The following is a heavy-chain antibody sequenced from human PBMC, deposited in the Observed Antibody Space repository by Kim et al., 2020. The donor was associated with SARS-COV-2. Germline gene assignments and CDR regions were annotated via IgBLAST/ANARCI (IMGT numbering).Heavy chain of an antibody. Sequence: SLKSRVTISVDTSKNQFSLKLSSVTAADTAVYYCASSHELGWPYYYGMDVWGQGTTVTVSS. D-gene: IGHD7-27*01. CDR3: ASSHELGWPYYYGMDV. J-gene: IGHJ6*02. V-gene: IGHV4-59*01.